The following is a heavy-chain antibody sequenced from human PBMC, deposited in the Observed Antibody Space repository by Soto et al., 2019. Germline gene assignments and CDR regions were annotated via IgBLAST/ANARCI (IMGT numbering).Heavy chain of an antibody. CDR1: GYTFHAYY. J-gene: IGHJ4*02. CDR3: ARDPRPLYNFDC. V-gene: IGHV1-2*02. CDR2: INPNSGDT. D-gene: IGHD6-6*01. Sequence: DSVKVSCKASGYTFHAYYIHWVRQAPGQGLEWVGRINPNSGDTTYTQKFEGRVTMTRDTSISTAYLELSGLRSDDTAIYYCARDPRPLYNFDCWGKGPLVIVSS.